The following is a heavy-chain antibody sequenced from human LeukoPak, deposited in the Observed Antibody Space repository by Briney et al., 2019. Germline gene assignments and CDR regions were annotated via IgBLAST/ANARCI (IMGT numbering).Heavy chain of an antibody. CDR3: AKDRYSSASLLANNPFDC. Sequence: GGSLRLSCAASGFTFNSYGMHWVRQAPGKGLEWMAFIRYDGSNKYYADSVKGRFTISRDNFKNTLYLQMNSLTAVDTAVYYCAKDRYSSASLLANNPFDCWGQGTLVTVSS. J-gene: IGHJ4*02. CDR1: GFTFNSYG. CDR2: IRYDGSNK. D-gene: IGHD6-25*01. V-gene: IGHV3-30*02.